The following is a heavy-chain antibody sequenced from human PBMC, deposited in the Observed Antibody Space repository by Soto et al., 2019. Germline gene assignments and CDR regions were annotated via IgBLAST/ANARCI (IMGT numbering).Heavy chain of an antibody. CDR3: ARDRVARYYDFWSGYPDYYYYGMDV. CDR1: GYTFTSYG. J-gene: IGHJ6*02. CDR2: ISAYNGNT. D-gene: IGHD3-3*01. V-gene: IGHV1-18*01. Sequence: ASVKVSCKASGYTFTSYGISWVRQDPGQGLEWMGWISAYNGNTNYAQKLQGRVTMTTDTSTSTAYMELRSLRSDDTAVYYCARDRVARYYDFWSGYPDYYYYGMDVWGQGTTVTVSS.